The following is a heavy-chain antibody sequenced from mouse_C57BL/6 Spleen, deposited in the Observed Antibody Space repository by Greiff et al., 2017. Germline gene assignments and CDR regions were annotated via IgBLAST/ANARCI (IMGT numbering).Heavy chain of an antibody. CDR2: IYPGDGDT. Sequence: VQLQQSGPELVKPGASVKISCKASGYAFSSSWMNWVKQRPGKGLEWIGRIYPGDGDTNYNGKFKGKATLTADKSSSTAYMQLSSLTSEDSAVYFCGREKRYYGSSCLDFWGTGTTVTVSS. CDR1: GYAFSSSW. J-gene: IGHJ1*03. D-gene: IGHD1-1*01. V-gene: IGHV1-82*01. CDR3: GREKRYYGSSCLDF.